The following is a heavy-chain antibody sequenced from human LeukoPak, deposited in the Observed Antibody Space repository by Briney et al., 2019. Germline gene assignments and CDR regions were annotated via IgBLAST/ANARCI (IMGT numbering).Heavy chain of an antibody. CDR3: ARDSALDSSSWYGYFDY. D-gene: IGHD6-13*01. V-gene: IGHV3-30*04. CDR2: ISYDGSNK. CDR1: GFTFSSYA. Sequence: QPGRSLRLSCAASGFTFSSYAMHWVRQAPGKGLEWVAVISYDGSNKYYADSVKGRFTISRDNSKNTLYLQMNSLRAEDTAVYYCARDSALDSSSWYGYFDYWGQGTLVPVSS. J-gene: IGHJ4*02.